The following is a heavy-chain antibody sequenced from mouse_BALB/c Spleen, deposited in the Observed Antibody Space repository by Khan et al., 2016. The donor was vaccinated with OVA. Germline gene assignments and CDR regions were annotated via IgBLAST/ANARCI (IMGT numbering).Heavy chain of an antibody. CDR2: INTYTGEP. V-gene: IGHV9-3-1*01. CDR3: ARVGYSGTMDY. D-gene: IGHD2-14*01. J-gene: IGHJ4*01. CDR1: GYTFTTYG. Sequence: QIQLVQSGPELKKPGVTVKISCKASGYTFTTYGMNWVKQAPGKGLKWMGWINTYTGEPTYVDDFMGRFAFSLETSASTAYLQINNLKNEDTATYFCARVGYSGTMDYWGQGTSVTVSS.